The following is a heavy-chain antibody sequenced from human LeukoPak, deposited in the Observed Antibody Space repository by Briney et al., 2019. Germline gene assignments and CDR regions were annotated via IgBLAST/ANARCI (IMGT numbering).Heavy chain of an antibody. CDR3: TTGGTYTPDN. CDR1: GFTFNNAW. CDR2: IKSKTDGGTI. D-gene: IGHD2-2*02. Sequence: GGSLRLSCAASGFTFNNAWVSWVRQAPGKGLEWVGRIKSKTDGGTIDYAAPVKDTFTISRDDSKNTLYLQMNSLRTEDTAVYYCTTGGTYTPDNWGQGTLVTVSS. V-gene: IGHV3-15*01. J-gene: IGHJ4*02.